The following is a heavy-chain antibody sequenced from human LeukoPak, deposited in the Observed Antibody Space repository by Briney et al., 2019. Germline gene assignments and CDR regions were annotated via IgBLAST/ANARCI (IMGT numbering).Heavy chain of an antibody. CDR1: GGSISSSSYY. D-gene: IGHD6-19*01. V-gene: IGHV4-39*07. J-gene: IGHJ6*03. CDR2: IYYSGST. CDR3: ARQKGLAVAGHYYFYYYMDV. Sequence: SETLSLTCTVSGGSISSSSYYWGWIRQPPGKGLEWNGRIYYSGSTYYNPSLKSRVTITLDTSKNQFSLKLSSVTAADTAVYYCARQKGLAVAGHYYFYYYMDVWGKGTTVTVSS.